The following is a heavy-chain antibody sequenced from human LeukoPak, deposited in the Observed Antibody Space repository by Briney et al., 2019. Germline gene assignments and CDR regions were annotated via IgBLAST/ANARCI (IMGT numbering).Heavy chain of an antibody. CDR1: GFTFSSYW. Sequence: GGSLRLSCAASGFTFSSYWMSWVRQAPGKGLEWVSSISSSSSYIYYADSVKGRFTISRDNAKNSLYPQMNSLRAEDTAVYYCARDIVRCGSCTPGGVYWGQGTLVTVSS. D-gene: IGHD2-15*01. CDR3: ARDIVRCGSCTPGGVY. J-gene: IGHJ4*02. CDR2: ISSSSSYI. V-gene: IGHV3-21*01.